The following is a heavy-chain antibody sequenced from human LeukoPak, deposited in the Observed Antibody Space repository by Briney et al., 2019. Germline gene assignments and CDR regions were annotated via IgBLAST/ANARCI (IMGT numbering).Heavy chain of an antibody. CDR2: IYYSGST. CDR3: ARVWFGELLRSDY. J-gene: IGHJ4*02. D-gene: IGHD3-10*01. Sequence: SETLSLTCSVSDDSISSSSYYWGWIRHPRGKGLEWIGYIYYSGSTYYNPSLKSRVTISVDRTKNQFSLKLSSVTAADTAVYYCARVWFGELLRSDYWGQGTLVTVSS. CDR1: DDSISSSSYY. V-gene: IGHV4-30-4*08.